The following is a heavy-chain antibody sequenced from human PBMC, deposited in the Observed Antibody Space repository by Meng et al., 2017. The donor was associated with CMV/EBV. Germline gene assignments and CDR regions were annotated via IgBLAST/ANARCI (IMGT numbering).Heavy chain of an antibody. V-gene: IGHV3-23*01. CDR3: AKDPPGDLVVVPDYFDY. J-gene: IGHJ4*02. CDR2: ISGSGGST. D-gene: IGHD2-2*01. Sequence: GESLKISCAASGFTFSSYAMSWVRQAPGKGLEWVSAISGSGGSTYYADSVKGRFTISRDNSKNTLYLQMNSLRAEDTAVYYCAKDPPGDLVVVPDYFDYWGQGTLVTVSS. CDR1: GFTFSSYA.